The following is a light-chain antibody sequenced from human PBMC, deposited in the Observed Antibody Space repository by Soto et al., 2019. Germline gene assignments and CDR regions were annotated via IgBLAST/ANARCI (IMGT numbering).Light chain of an antibody. Sequence: NFMLTQPHSVSESPGKTVTISCTGSSGSIASNYVQWYQQRPGSAPTTVIYADDQRPSGVPDRFSGSIDSSSNSASLTISRLRTEDEADYYCQSYDSSNVVFGGGTKLTVL. CDR2: ADD. V-gene: IGLV6-57*02. CDR1: SGSIASNY. CDR3: QSYDSSNVV. J-gene: IGLJ2*01.